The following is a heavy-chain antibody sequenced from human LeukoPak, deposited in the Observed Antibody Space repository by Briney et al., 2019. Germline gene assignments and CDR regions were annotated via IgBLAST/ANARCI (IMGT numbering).Heavy chain of an antibody. CDR3: ATDLQGWLQLNY. CDR2: FDPEDGET. J-gene: IGHJ4*02. Sequence: ASVNVSCKVSGYTLTELSMHWVRQAPGKGLEWMGGFDPEDGETIYAQKFQGRVTMTEDTSTDTAYMELSSLRSEDTAVYYCATDLQGWLQLNYWGQGTLVTVSS. V-gene: IGHV1-24*01. CDR1: GYTLTELS. D-gene: IGHD5-24*01.